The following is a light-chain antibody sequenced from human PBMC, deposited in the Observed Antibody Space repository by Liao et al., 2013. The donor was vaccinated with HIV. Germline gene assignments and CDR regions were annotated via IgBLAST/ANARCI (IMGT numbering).Light chain of an antibody. CDR2: DDS. CDR3: QVWDTNSDQGV. Sequence: SYVLTQPPSVSVAAGKTATITCGGNNIGSKSVHWYQQRPGQAPVLVISDDSDRPSGIPDRFSGSNSWDTATLTVSRVEAGDEADYYCQVWDTNSDQGVFGTGTKVTVL. V-gene: IGLV3-21*04. J-gene: IGLJ1*01. CDR1: NIGSKS.